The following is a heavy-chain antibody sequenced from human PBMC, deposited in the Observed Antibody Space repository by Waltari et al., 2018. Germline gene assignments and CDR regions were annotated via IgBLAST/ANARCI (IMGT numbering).Heavy chain of an antibody. J-gene: IGHJ6*03. V-gene: IGHV3-30*02. CDR3: ARLSSAAGSEPDRDV. Sequence: QEQLVESGGGVVQPGGSLRLSCAASAFSFSNFGMHWGRQAPGKGLGWVAFIRSDASRRDEVDSVKGRFTISRDNSKNTVALPMNSLGVEATAVYYCARLSSAAGSEPDRDVWGNGTTVHVSS. D-gene: IGHD6-13*01. CDR2: IRSDASRR. CDR1: AFSFSNFG.